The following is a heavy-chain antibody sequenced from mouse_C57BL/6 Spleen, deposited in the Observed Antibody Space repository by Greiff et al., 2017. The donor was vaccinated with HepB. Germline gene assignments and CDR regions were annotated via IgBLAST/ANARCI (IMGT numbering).Heavy chain of an antibody. J-gene: IGHJ2*01. CDR2: IYPGSGNT. D-gene: IGHD1-1*01. V-gene: IGHV1-76*01. Sequence: VQLQQSGAELVRPGASVKLSCKASGYTFTDYYINWVKQRPGQGLEWIARIYPGSGNTYYNGKFKGKATLTAEKSSSTAYMQLSSLTSEDSAVYFCARGDYGSSFDYWGQGTTLTVSS. CDR3: ARGDYGSSFDY. CDR1: GYTFTDYY.